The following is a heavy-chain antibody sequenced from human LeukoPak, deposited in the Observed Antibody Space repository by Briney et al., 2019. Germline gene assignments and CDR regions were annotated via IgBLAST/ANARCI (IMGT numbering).Heavy chain of an antibody. J-gene: IGHJ6*03. V-gene: IGHV3-21*01. CDR2: ISRSSSYI. CDR1: GFTLSNYS. Sequence: GGSLRLSCAASGFTLSNYSMNWVRQAPGKGLEWVSSISRSSSYIYYADSVKGRFTISRDNAKNSLYLQMNSLRAEDTAVYYCAREGSGYYMDVWGKGTTVTVSS. D-gene: IGHD3-10*01. CDR3: AREGSGYYMDV.